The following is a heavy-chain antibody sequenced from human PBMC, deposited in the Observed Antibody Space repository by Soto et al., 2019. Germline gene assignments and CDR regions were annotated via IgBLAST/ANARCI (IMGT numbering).Heavy chain of an antibody. CDR2: IYYSGST. CDR3: AGRSSSDDYYYYGMDV. V-gene: IGHV4-59*01. J-gene: IGHJ6*02. Sequence: SETLSLTCTVSGGSISSYYWSWIRQPLGKGLEWIGYIYYSGSTNYNPSLKSRVTISVDTSKNQFSLKLSSVTAADTAVYYCAGRSSSDDYYYYGMDVWGQGTTVTVSS. CDR1: GGSISSYY. D-gene: IGHD6-6*01.